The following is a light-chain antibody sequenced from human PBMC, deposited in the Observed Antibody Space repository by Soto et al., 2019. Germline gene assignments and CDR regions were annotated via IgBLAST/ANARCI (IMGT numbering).Light chain of an antibody. CDR2: DTS. J-gene: IGKJ1*01. Sequence: EIVLTQSPGTLSLSPGERATLSCRASQSVGRNYLAWYQQKPGQAPRLFIYDTSTRATGISDRFSGSGSGTDFTLTISRLEPEDFAVYYCQQYGSSPWTFGQGTKVDIK. V-gene: IGKV3-20*01. CDR1: QSVGRNY. CDR3: QQYGSSPWT.